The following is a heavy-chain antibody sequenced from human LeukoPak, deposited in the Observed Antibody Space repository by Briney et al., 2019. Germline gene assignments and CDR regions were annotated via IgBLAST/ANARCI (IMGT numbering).Heavy chain of an antibody. CDR3: ARXPGVLGDAFDI. CDR2: IDWDDDK. V-gene: IGHV2-70*04. CDR1: GFSLSTSGMR. D-gene: IGHD2-8*01. Sequence: SGPALVKPTQTLTLTCTFSGFSLSTSGMRVSWIRQPPGKALEWLARIDWDDDKFYSTSLKTRLTISKDTSKNQVVLTITNMDPVDTATYYCARXPGVLGDAFDIWGQGTMVXVSS. J-gene: IGHJ3*02.